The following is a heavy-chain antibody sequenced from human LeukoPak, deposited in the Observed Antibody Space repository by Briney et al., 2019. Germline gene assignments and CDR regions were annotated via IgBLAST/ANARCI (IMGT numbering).Heavy chain of an antibody. CDR3: ARDEAGITVTHLIDY. D-gene: IGHD4-17*01. J-gene: IGHJ4*02. CDR2: INPDSGGT. CDR1: GYSFTGYY. Sequence: ASVKVSCKASGYSFTGYYMHWVRQAPGQGLEWMGWINPDSGGTYYAQNFQGRAIMTRDTSISTGYMELRSLRLDDTAVYYCARDEAGITVTHLIDYWGQGTLVTVSS. V-gene: IGHV1-2*02.